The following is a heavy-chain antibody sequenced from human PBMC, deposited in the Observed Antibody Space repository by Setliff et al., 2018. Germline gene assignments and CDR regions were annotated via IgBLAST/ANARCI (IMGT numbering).Heavy chain of an antibody. J-gene: IGHJ4*02. CDR1: GYTFTSYG. V-gene: IGHV1-18*01. D-gene: IGHD3-3*01. CDR2: ISAYNGNT. Sequence: ASVKVSCKASGYTFTSYGISWVRQAPGQGLEWMGWISAYNGNTNYAQKLQGRVTMTTDTSTSTAYIELRSLRSDDTAVYYCARDRGYNFWSGYFVKDYFDYWGQGTLVTVSS. CDR3: ARDRGYNFWSGYFVKDYFDY.